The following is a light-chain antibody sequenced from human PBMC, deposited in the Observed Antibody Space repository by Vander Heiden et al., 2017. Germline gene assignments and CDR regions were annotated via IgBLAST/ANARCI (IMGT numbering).Light chain of an antibody. CDR1: SSNIGAGYD. V-gene: IGLV1-40*01. CDR2: GNS. J-gene: IGLJ3*02. CDR3: QSYDSSLGNSV. Sequence: SVLTQPPSVSGAPGQRVTISCTGSSSNIGAGYDAHWYQHLPGTAPKLLIYGNSNRPSGVPDRFSGSKSGTSASLAITGLQAEDEADYYCQSYDSSLGNSVFGGGTKLTVL.